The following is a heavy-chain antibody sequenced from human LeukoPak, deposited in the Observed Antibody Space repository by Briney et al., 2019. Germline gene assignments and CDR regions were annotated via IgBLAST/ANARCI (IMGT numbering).Heavy chain of an antibody. J-gene: IGHJ2*01. D-gene: IGHD6-19*01. CDR3: ARVLSGYFDL. Sequence: SETLSLTCTVSGGSISSYYWSWIRQPPGKGLEWIGYVHTSGGTNYNPSLKSRVTISVDTSKNQVSLKVSSVTAADTAVYYCARVLSGYFDLWGRGTLVTVSS. CDR1: GGSISSYY. V-gene: IGHV4-4*09. CDR2: VHTSGGT.